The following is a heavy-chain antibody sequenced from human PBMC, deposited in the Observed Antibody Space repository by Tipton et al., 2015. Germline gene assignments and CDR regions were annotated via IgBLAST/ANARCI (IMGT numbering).Heavy chain of an antibody. J-gene: IGHJ5*02. CDR1: GVSVSSASYY. CDR3: ARGFGGYSSP. D-gene: IGHD5-18*01. CDR2: YYVGTI. V-gene: IGHV4-61*03. Sequence: GLVKPSETLSLTCTVSGVSVSSASYYWSWIRQPPGEGLEWIGYYYVGTINSNPSLKSRVTISLDKSKNHFSLQLASVTAADTAVSSWARGFGGYSSPWGRGSLVPVPP.